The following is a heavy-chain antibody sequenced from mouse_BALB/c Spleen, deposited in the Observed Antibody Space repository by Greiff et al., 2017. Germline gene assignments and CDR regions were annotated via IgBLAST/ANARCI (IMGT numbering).Heavy chain of an antibody. CDR3: ARDYGYKAWFAY. Sequence: VQLQQSGAELVRPGALVKLSCKASGFNIKDYYMHWVKQRPEQGLEWIGWIDPENGNTIYDPKFQGKASITADTSSNTAYLQLSSLTSEDTAVYYCARDYGYKAWFAYWGQGTLVTVSA. D-gene: IGHD1-2*01. J-gene: IGHJ3*01. CDR2: IDPENGNT. V-gene: IGHV14-1*02. CDR1: GFNIKDYY.